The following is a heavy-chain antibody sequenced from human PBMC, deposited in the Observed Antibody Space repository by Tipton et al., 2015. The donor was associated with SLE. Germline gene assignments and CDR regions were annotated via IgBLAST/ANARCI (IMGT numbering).Heavy chain of an antibody. CDR1: GGSFSGYY. D-gene: IGHD1-26*01. CDR2: INHSGST. V-gene: IGHV4-34*01. Sequence: TLSLTCAVYGGSFSGYYWSWIRQPPGKGLEWIGEINHSGSTNYNPSLKSRVTISVDTSKNQFSLKLSSVTAADTAAYYCASLAGATAPFDYWGQGTLVTVSS. CDR3: ASLAGATAPFDY. J-gene: IGHJ4*02.